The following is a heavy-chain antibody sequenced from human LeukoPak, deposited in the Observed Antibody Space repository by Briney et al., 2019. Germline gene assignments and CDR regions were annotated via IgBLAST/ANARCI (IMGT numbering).Heavy chain of an antibody. CDR1: GGSFSGYS. CDR2: INQRRNT. J-gene: IGHJ2*01. D-gene: IGHD6-19*01. V-gene: IGHV4-34*01. CDR3: ARHGWHAWYFDL. Sequence: SETLSLTCVVYGGSFSGYSWSWIRQPPGKGLEWIGEINQRRNTNYNPSLKSRVTVSIDTSKNQFSLKLSSVIAADTAVYYCARHGWHAWYFDLWGRGTLVTVSS.